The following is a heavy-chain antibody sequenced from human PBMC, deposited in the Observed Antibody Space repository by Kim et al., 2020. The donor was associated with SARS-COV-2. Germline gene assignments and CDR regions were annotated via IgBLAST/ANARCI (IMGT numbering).Heavy chain of an antibody. J-gene: IGHJ6*02. Sequence: SETLSLTCTVSGASVSSYYWTWIRQPAGKGLEWIGRIYTTGGVTNYNPSLGSRVTMSVETSKNQLSLKLTFLTAADTAVYYCARVFSMSWEGPYGMDVWGQGTTVTVSS. CDR1: GASVSSYY. D-gene: IGHD3-22*01. CDR2: IYTTGGVT. CDR3: ARVFSMSWEGPYGMDV. V-gene: IGHV4-4*07.